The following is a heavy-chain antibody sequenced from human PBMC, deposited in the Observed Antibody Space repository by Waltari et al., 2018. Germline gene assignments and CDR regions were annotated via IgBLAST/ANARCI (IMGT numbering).Heavy chain of an antibody. CDR3: AKRALRSGYYWIDY. J-gene: IGHJ4*02. V-gene: IGHV3-23*01. CDR1: GFTFSSYA. D-gene: IGHD3-22*01. CDR2: ISGRGGIT. Sequence: EVQLLESGGGLVQPGGSLRLSCAASGFTFSSYAMSWVRQAPGKGLEWVSAISGRGGITYYADSVKGRFTIARNNSKNTLYLQMNSLRAEDTAVYYCAKRALRSGYYWIDYWGQGTLVTVSS.